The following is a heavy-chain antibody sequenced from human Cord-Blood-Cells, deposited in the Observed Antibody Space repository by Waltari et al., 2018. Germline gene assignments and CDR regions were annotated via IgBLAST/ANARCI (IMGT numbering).Heavy chain of an antibody. D-gene: IGHD3-10*01. Sequence: QVQLVQSGAEVKKPGASVKVSCKASGYTFTSYGISWVRQAPGQGLEWMGWIRSYNSNTNYAKKLPGRVTMTTDTSTSTAYMELRCLRADDTAVYYCARGISMVRGVIAFDIWGQGTMVTVSS. CDR3: ARGISMVRGVIAFDI. V-gene: IGHV1-18*01. J-gene: IGHJ3*02. CDR1: GYTFTSYG. CDR2: IRSYNSNT.